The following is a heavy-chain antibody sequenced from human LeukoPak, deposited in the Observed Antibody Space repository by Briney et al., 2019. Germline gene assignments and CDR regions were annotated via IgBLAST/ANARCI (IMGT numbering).Heavy chain of an antibody. Sequence: GESLKISCKGSGYRVTSYWIGWVRQMPGKGLEWMGIIYPGDSATKYSPSFQGQVTISADKSSTTAYLQWNSLKASDTAMYYCARHTVSSGYYSGTHYNGMDVWGQGTTVTVSS. CDR2: IYPGDSAT. V-gene: IGHV5-51*01. D-gene: IGHD3-22*01. J-gene: IGHJ6*02. CDR3: ARHTVSSGYYSGTHYNGMDV. CDR1: GYRVTSYW.